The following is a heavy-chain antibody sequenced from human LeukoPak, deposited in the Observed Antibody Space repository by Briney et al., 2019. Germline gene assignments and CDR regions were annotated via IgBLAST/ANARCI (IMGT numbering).Heavy chain of an antibody. Sequence: GGSLRLSCVASGFTFSSYAMSWVRQAPGKGLEWVSAISGTGGTTYYADSVKGRFTISRDNSKNTLFLQMNSLRAEDTAVYYCAKEDCSSTSCYPDYWGQGTLVTVSA. J-gene: IGHJ4*02. V-gene: IGHV3-23*01. CDR3: AKEDCSSTSCYPDY. CDR1: GFTFSSYA. CDR2: ISGTGGTT. D-gene: IGHD2-2*01.